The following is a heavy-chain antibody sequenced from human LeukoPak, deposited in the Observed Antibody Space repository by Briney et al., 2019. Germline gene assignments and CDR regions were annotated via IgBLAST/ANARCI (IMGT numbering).Heavy chain of an antibody. D-gene: IGHD5-12*01. CDR3: ARLVATIGLDY. J-gene: IGHJ4*02. CDR1: GFTLSSNY. V-gene: IGHV3-53*01. Sequence: GGSLRLYCAASGFTLSSNYMSWVRQAPGEGLEWVSVIYSGGSTYYADSVKGRFTISRDNSKNTLYLQMNSLRAEDTAVYYCARLVATIGLDYWGQGTLVTVSS. CDR2: IYSGGST.